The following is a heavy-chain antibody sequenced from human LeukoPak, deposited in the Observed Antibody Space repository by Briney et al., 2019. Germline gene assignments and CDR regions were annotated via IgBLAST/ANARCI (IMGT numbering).Heavy chain of an antibody. Sequence: SETLSLTCTVSGGSISSSSYYWGWIRQPPGKGLEWIGSIYYSGSTYYNPSLKSRVTISVDTSKNQFSLKMNSVTAADAALYYCARVEYYFNWFDPWGQGTLVTVSS. CDR3: ARVEYYFNWFDP. J-gene: IGHJ5*02. V-gene: IGHV4-39*07. CDR1: GGSISSSSYY. CDR2: IYYSGST. D-gene: IGHD3-10*01.